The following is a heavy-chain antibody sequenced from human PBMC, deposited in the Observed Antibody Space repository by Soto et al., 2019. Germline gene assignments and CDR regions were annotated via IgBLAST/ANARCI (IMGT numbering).Heavy chain of an antibody. Sequence: PSETLSLTCSVSGDSLSTVDYFWAWIRQPPGQALEYIGYIYKSTTTYYNPSFKSRVAISLDTSKSQFSLNVTSVTAADTAVYFCARGRYCLTGRCFPNWFDSWGQGTLVTVSS. CDR1: GDSLSTVDYF. V-gene: IGHV4-30-4*01. J-gene: IGHJ5*01. D-gene: IGHD2-15*01. CDR2: IYKSTTT. CDR3: ARGRYCLTGRCFPNWFDS.